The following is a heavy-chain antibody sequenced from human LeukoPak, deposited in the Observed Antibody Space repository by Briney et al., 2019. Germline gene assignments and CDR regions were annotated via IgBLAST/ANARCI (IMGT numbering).Heavy chain of an antibody. V-gene: IGHV4-61*01. CDR2: IHYSGST. Sequence: SETLSLTCTVSGGSVSGGNYYCSWIRQSPGKGLEWVGYIHYSGSTVYNPSLKSRLAMSIDTSKNQFSLNLSSVTAADTAVYYCARTGSTGGYWGQGTLVTVSS. CDR1: GGSVSGGNYY. D-gene: IGHD1-1*01. J-gene: IGHJ4*02. CDR3: ARTGSTGGY.